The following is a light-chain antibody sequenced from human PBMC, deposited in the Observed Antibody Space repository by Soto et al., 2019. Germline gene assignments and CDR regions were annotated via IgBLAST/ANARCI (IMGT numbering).Light chain of an antibody. CDR2: GAS. CDR1: QSVSSSY. V-gene: IGKV3-20*01. Sequence: EIVLTQSPGTLSLSPGERATLSCRASQSVSSSYLAWCQQKPGQAPRLLIYGASSRATGIPDRFSGSGSGTVFTLTISRLEPEYFAVYYCQQYGSSPVFGQGTKVDIK. CDR3: QQYGSSPV. J-gene: IGKJ1*01.